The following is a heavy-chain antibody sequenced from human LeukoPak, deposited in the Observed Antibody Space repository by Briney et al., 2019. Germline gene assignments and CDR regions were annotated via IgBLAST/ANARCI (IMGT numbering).Heavy chain of an antibody. V-gene: IGHV3-30*18. D-gene: IGHD5-24*01. J-gene: IGHJ3*02. CDR1: GFTFNTNG. Sequence: GGSLRLSCAASGFTFNTNGIHWVRQAPGKGLEWVAVISNDGSNKYYVDSVKGRFTISRDNSKNTLYLQMNSLRAEDTAVYYCAKDRGLAGWLQLMNLDAFDIWGQGTMVTVSS. CDR2: ISNDGSNK. CDR3: AKDRGLAGWLQLMNLDAFDI.